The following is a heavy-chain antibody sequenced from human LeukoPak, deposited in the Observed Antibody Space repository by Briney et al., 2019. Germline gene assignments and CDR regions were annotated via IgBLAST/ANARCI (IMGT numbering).Heavy chain of an antibody. CDR3: AKEGRSLQTY. CDR2: IKEDGTET. J-gene: IGHJ4*02. D-gene: IGHD5-24*01. CDR1: GFMFSSNW. Sequence: GGSLRLSCAASGFMFSSNWMSWVRLAPGKGLEWAANIKEDGTETYYVDSVKGRFAISRDNAKNSLYLQMNSLRVEDTAVYYCAKEGRSLQTYWGQGTLVTVSS. V-gene: IGHV3-7*03.